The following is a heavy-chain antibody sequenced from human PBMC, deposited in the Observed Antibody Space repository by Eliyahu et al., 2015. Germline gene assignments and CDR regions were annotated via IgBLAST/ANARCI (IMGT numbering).Heavy chain of an antibody. J-gene: IGHJ6*03. CDR3: ARTYDFWSGYYYYMDV. D-gene: IGHD3-3*01. V-gene: IGHV4-59*08. Sequence: QVQLQESGPGLVKPSETLSLTCTVXGGSISSYYWSWIRQPPGKGLEWIGYIYYSGSTNYNPSLKSRVTISVDTSKNQFSLKLSSVTAADTAVYYCARTYDFWSGYYYYMDVWGKGTTVTVSS. CDR2: IYYSGST. CDR1: GGSISSYY.